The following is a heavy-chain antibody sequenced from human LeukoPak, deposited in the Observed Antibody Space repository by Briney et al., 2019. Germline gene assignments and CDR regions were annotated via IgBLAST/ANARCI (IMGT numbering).Heavy chain of an antibody. D-gene: IGHD5-24*01. V-gene: IGHV1-2*02. Sequence: ASVKVSRKASGYTFSDYYMHWVRQAPGQGPEWMGWINPNSGGTNYAQKFQGRVTMTRDTSINTAYVEVGRLRSDDTAVYYCARDPSSRGNFDHWGQGTLVTVSS. CDR3: ARDPSSRGNFDH. CDR1: GYTFSDYY. CDR2: INPNSGGT. J-gene: IGHJ4*02.